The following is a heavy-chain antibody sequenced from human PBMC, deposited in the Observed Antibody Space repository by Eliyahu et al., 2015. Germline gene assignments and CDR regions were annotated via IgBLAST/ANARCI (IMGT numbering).Heavy chain of an antibody. CDR3: ARRTYYNYLGLYVDY. CDR1: GGSISSGAYY. J-gene: IGHJ4*02. CDR2: IYYSGST. Sequence: QVQLQESGPGLVKPSQTLSLTCTVPGGSISSGAYYWSWVRQHPGKGLEWIGYIYYSGSTYYNPSLKSRVTISVDTSKNQFSLKLISVTAADTAVYYCARRTYYNYLGLYVDYWGQGTLVTVSS. V-gene: IGHV4-31*03. D-gene: IGHD3-10*01.